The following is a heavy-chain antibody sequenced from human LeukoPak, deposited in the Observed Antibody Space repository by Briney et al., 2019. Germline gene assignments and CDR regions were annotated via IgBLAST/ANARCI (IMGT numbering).Heavy chain of an antibody. D-gene: IGHD3-3*01. J-gene: IGHJ3*02. CDR1: GYTFTSYG. Sequence: GASVKVSCKASGYTFTSYGISWVRQAPGQGLEWMGWISAYNGNTNYAQKFQGRVTITTDESTSTAYMELSSLRSEDTAVYYCARVMWGVWSGPPRPNNAFDIWGQGTMVTVSS. V-gene: IGHV1-18*01. CDR2: ISAYNGNT. CDR3: ARVMWGVWSGPPRPNNAFDI.